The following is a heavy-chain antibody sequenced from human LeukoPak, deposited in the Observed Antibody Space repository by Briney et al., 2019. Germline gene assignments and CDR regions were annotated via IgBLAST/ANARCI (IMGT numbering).Heavy chain of an antibody. D-gene: IGHD3-10*01. CDR2: IGTAGDP. CDR1: GFTFSSSD. V-gene: IGHV3-13*05. Sequence: GSLSLSCAASGFTFSSSDMHWVRQATGKGLEWVSAIGTAGDPYYPGSVKGRFTISRENAKNSLYLQMNSLRAGDTAVYYCARSSGSSPDDAFDIWGQGTMVTVSS. CDR3: ARSSGSSPDDAFDI. J-gene: IGHJ3*02.